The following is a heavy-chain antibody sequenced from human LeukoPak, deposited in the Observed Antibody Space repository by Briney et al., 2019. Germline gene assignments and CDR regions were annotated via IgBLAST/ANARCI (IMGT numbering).Heavy chain of an antibody. D-gene: IGHD2-21*02. Sequence: GGSLRLSCAASGFTFSDYYMSWIRQAPGKGLGWVSYISSSGSTIYYAGSVKGRFTISRDNAKNSLYLQMNSLRAEDTAVYYCARDRGGGAYCGGDCYSYWYFDLWGRGTLVTVSS. CDR1: GFTFSDYY. V-gene: IGHV3-11*01. J-gene: IGHJ2*01. CDR2: ISSSGSTI. CDR3: ARDRGGGAYCGGDCYSYWYFDL.